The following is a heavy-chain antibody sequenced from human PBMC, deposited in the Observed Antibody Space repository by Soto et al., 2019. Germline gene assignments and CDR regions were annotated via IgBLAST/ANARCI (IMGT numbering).Heavy chain of an antibody. CDR3: GKLWTGYALYYFDF. V-gene: IGHV3-23*01. J-gene: IGHJ4*03. CDR2: ISGSGGAT. CDR1: GFSFNNYG. D-gene: IGHD3-9*01. Sequence: VQLLESGGGLVQPGGSLRLSCAASGFSFNNYGMSWVRQAPGKGLEWVVAISGSGGATYYADPVQGRFTISKDFSTNAVYLQLNGLRADDSAVYYCGKLWTGYALYYFDFCGHGAAVTVSS.